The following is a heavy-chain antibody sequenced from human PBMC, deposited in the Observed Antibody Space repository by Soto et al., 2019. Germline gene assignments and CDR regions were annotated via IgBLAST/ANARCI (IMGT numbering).Heavy chain of an antibody. J-gene: IGHJ3*02. CDR1: GYTFTNYN. V-gene: IGHV1-3*01. CDR3: ARVSGSGSYYLAGAFDS. D-gene: IGHD1-26*01. CDR2: INAGNGNT. Sequence: ASVKVSCKASGYTFTNYNIHWVRQAPGQRPEWMGWINAGNGNTKYSQKFQGRFAITRDTSATTVYMQLSSLRSEDTAVYYCARVSGSGSYYLAGAFDSSGKGTRVTVSS.